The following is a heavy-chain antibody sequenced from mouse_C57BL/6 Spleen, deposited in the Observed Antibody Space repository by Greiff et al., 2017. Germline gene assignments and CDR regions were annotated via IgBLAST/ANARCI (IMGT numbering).Heavy chain of an antibody. Sequence: EVQVVESGGGLVQPGGSMKLSCVASGFTFSNYWMNWVRQSPEKGLEWVAQIRLKSDNYATHYAESVKGRFTISRDDSKSSVYLQMNNLRAEDTGIYYCTAYYDYVRWYFDVWGTGTTVTVSS. CDR1: GFTFSNYW. J-gene: IGHJ1*03. CDR3: TAYYDYVRWYFDV. V-gene: IGHV6-3*01. CDR2: IRLKSDNYAT. D-gene: IGHD2-4*01.